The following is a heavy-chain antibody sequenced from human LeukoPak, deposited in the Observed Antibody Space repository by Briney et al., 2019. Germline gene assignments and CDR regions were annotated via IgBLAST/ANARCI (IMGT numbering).Heavy chain of an antibody. CDR3: AKRGGGSYEIDAFDI. J-gene: IGHJ3*02. Sequence: GGSLRLSCAASGFTFSSYGMHWVRQAPGKGLEWVAVISYDGSNKYYADSVKGRFTISRDNSKNTLYLQMNSLRAEDTAVYYCAKRGGGSYEIDAFDIWGQGTMVTVSS. CDR2: ISYDGSNK. D-gene: IGHD1-26*01. V-gene: IGHV3-30*18. CDR1: GFTFSSYG.